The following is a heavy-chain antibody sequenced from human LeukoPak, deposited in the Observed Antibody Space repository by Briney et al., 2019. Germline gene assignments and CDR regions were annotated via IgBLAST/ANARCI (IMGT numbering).Heavy chain of an antibody. D-gene: IGHD3-10*01. CDR2: IYPGDSDT. CDR1: GYSFTSYW. Sequence: GESLKISCKGSGYSFTSYWIGWVRQMPGKGLEWMGIIYPGDSDTRYSPSFQGQVTISADKSISTAYLQWSSLRAEDTAVYYCARVRFGESYAPKSYYYYYMDVWGKGTTVTISS. V-gene: IGHV5-51*01. CDR3: ARVRFGESYAPKSYYYYYMDV. J-gene: IGHJ6*03.